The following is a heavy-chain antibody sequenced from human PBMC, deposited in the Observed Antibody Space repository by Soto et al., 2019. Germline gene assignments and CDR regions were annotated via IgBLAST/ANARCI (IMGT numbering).Heavy chain of an antibody. CDR3: AREGVRGMDV. J-gene: IGHJ6*02. Sequence: QVQLVQSGAEVKKPGASVKVSCKASGYTFTSYDINWVRQATGQGREWMGWMNPNSANTAYAQKFQGGVTMTRNTSISTAHMELPSLRSEDTAVYYCAREGVRGMDVWGQGPTVTGSS. V-gene: IGHV1-8*01. D-gene: IGHD3-16*01. CDR2: MNPNSANT. CDR1: GYTFTSYD.